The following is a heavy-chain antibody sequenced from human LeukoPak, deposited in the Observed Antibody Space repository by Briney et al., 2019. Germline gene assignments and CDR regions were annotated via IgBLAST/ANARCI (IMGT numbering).Heavy chain of an antibody. D-gene: IGHD1-14*01. J-gene: IGHJ6*02. V-gene: IGHV3-23*01. CDR1: GFTFSSYA. CDR2: FSGSGGHT. Sequence: GPSLRLSCAASGFTFSSYAMGCVRQAPGEGLEWVSGFSGSGGHTDYADSVRGRFRISRDNSKTTLYLEMNSMRAEDTAVYYCAKSTSAELYGLDVWGQGTTVTVSS. CDR3: AKSTSAELYGLDV.